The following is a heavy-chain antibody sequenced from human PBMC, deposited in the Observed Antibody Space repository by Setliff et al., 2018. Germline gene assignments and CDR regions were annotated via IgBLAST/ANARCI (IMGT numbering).Heavy chain of an antibody. CDR3: ATHGGYYYDSSGSFGAY. CDR2: INAGNGNT. J-gene: IGHJ4*02. Sequence: PRASVKVSCKASGYTFTSYAMHWVRQAPGQRLEWMGWINAGNGNTKYSQKFQGRVTITRDTSASTAYMELSSLRSEDTAVYYCATHGGYYYDSSGSFGAYWGQGTLVTVSS. V-gene: IGHV1-3*01. CDR1: GYTFTSYA. D-gene: IGHD3-22*01.